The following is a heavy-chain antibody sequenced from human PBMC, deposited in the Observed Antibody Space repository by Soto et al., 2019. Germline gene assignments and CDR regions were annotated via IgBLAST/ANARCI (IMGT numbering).Heavy chain of an antibody. CDR3: ARESTYSSSPND. CDR2: INHSGST. D-gene: IGHD6-13*01. CDR1: GGSFSGYY. V-gene: IGHV4-34*01. Sequence: PSETLSLTCAVYGGSFSGYYWSWIRQPPGKGLEWIGEINHSGSTNYNPSLKSRVTISVDTSKNQFSLKLSSVTAADTAVYDCARESTYSSSPNDWGQGTLVTVSS. J-gene: IGHJ4*02.